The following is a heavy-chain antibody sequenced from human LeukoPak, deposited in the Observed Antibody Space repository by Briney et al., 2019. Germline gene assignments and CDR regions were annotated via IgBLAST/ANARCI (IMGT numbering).Heavy chain of an antibody. D-gene: IGHD3/OR15-3a*01. CDR2: IRSKANSYAT. CDR3: TRGALDYRDAYDF. Sequence: GGSLKLSCAASGFTFSGSAMHWVRQASGKGLEWVGRIRSKANSYATAYAASVKGRFTISRDDSKNTAYLEMNSLKTEDTAVYYWTRGALDYRDAYDFWGQGTMVTVSS. V-gene: IGHV3-73*01. J-gene: IGHJ3*01. CDR1: GFTFSGSA.